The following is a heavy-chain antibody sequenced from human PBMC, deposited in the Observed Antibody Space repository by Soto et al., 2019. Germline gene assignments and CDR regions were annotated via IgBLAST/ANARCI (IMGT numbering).Heavy chain of an antibody. V-gene: IGHV3-73*02. CDR1: GFTFSGSA. D-gene: IGHD4-17*01. J-gene: IGHJ4*02. Sequence: EVQLVESGGGLVQPGGSLKLSCAASGFTFSGSAMHWVRQASGKGLEWVGRIRSKANSYATAYAASAKGRFTISRDDSKNTAYLQMNSLKTEDTAVYYCTGYGDYGDYWGQGTLVTVSS. CDR3: TGYGDYGDY. CDR2: IRSKANSYAT.